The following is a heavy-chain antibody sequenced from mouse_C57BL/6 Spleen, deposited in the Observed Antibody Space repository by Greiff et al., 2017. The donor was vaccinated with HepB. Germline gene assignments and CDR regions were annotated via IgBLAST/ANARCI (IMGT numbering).Heavy chain of an antibody. CDR1: GYSITSGYY. Sequence: DVQLQESGPGLVKPSQSLSLTCSVTGYSITSGYYWNWIRQFPGNKLEWMGYISYDGSNNYNPSLKNRISITRDTSKNQFFLKLNSVTTEDTATYYCARADYDGAWFAYWGQGTLVTVSA. D-gene: IGHD2-4*01. V-gene: IGHV3-6*01. CDR2: ISYDGSN. CDR3: ARADYDGAWFAY. J-gene: IGHJ3*01.